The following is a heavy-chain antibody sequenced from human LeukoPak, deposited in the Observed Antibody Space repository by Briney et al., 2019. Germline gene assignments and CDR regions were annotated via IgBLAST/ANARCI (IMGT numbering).Heavy chain of an antibody. V-gene: IGHV3-73*01. D-gene: IGHD2-2*01. CDR1: GFTFSGSA. Sequence: GGSLRLSCAASGFTFSGSAMHWVRQASGKGLEWVGRIRSKANSYATAYAASVKGRFTISRDDSKNTAYLQMNSLKTEDTAVYYCTRLPYCSSTSCYANLWGQGTMVTVSS. CDR2: IRSKANSYAT. J-gene: IGHJ3*01. CDR3: TRLPYCSSTSCYANL.